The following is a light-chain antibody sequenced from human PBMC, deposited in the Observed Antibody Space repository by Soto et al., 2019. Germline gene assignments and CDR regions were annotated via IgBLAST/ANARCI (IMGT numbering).Light chain of an antibody. CDR2: AAS. V-gene: IGKV1-39*01. J-gene: IGKJ1*01. CDR3: QQSYNNPKT. CDR1: QSIANY. Sequence: IQMTQSPSSLSASVGDRVTITCRASQSIANYLNWYQQKPGKAPKLLIYAASTLESGVPSRFSGSGSGTDFTLTISSLQPEDFATYYCQQSYNNPKTFGQGTKGEIK.